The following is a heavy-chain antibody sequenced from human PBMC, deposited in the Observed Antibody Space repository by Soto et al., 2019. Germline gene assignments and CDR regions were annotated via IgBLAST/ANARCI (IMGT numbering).Heavy chain of an antibody. V-gene: IGHV4-34*01. CDR3: ARVKQLAPLGFDP. CDR1: GGSFSGYY. D-gene: IGHD6-6*01. Sequence: SETLSLACAVYGGSFSGYYWSWIRQPPGKGLEWIGEINHSGSTNYNPSLKSRVTISVDTSKNQFSLKLSSVTAADTAVYYCARVKQLAPLGFDPWGQGTLVTVSS. CDR2: INHSGST. J-gene: IGHJ5*02.